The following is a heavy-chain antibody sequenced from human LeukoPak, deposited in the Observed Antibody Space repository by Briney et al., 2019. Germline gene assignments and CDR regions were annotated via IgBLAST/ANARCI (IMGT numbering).Heavy chain of an antibody. J-gene: IGHJ5*02. D-gene: IGHD3-22*01. CDR2: IDPSDSYT. CDR3: ARRFYDSSGYYQNWFDP. V-gene: IGHV5-10-1*01. Sequence: GESLRISCKGSGYSFTSYWISWVRQMPAKGLEWMGRIDPSDSYTNYSPSFQGHVTISADKSISTAYLQWSSLKASDTAMYYCARRFYDSSGYYQNWFDPWGQGTLITVSS. CDR1: GYSFTSYW.